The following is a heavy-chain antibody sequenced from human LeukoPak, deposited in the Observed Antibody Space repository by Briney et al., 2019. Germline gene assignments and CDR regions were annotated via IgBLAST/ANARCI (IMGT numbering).Heavy chain of an antibody. CDR1: GGSFSAYY. CDR3: ARGSKGAFDY. V-gene: IGHV4-34*01. J-gene: IGHJ4*02. CDR2: IYYSGST. Sequence: SETLSLTCEVYGGSFSAYYWTWIRQPPGKGLEWIGSIYYSGSTYYNPSLKSRVTISVDTSKNQFSLKLSSVTAADTAVYYCARGSKGAFDYWGQGTLVTVSS.